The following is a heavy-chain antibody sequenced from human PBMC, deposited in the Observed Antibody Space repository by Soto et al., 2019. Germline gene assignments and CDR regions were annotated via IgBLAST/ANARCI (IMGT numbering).Heavy chain of an antibody. J-gene: IGHJ6*03. V-gene: IGHV4-59*08. CDR3: ARQRNYYGSGSYRDYYYYMDV. D-gene: IGHD3-10*01. CDR2: IYYSGST. CDR1: GGSISSYY. Sequence: QVQLRESGPGLVKPSETLSLTCTVSGGSISSYYWSWIRQPPGKGLEWIGYIYYSGSTNYNPSLKSRVTISVDTSKNQFSLKLSSVTAADTAVYYCARQRNYYGSGSYRDYYYYMDVWGKGTTVTVSS.